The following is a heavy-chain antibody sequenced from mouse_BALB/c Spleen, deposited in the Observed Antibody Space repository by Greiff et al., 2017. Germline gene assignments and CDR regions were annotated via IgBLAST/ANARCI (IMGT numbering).Heavy chain of an antibody. CDR2: IDPENGNT. CDR1: GFNIKDYY. D-gene: IGHD2-4*01. J-gene: IGHJ3*01. CDR3: ARVYYDYDPAWFAY. V-gene: IGHV14-1*02. Sequence: EVKLQESGAELVRPGALVKLSCKASGFNIKDYYMHWVKQRPEQGLEWIGWIDPENGNTIYDPKFQGKASITADTSSNTAYLQLSSLTSEDTAVYYCARVYYDYDPAWFAYWGQGTLVTVSA.